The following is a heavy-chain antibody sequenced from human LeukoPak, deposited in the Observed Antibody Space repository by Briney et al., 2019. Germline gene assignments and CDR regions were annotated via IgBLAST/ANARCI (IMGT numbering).Heavy chain of an antibody. J-gene: IGHJ4*02. CDR3: ARGGRGPRIAVAGTVFYY. CDR1: GYTFTGYY. D-gene: IGHD6-19*01. Sequence: ASVKVSCKASGYTFTGYYMHWVRQAPGQGLEWMGWINPNSGGTNYAQKFQGRVTMTRDTSISTAYMELSRLRSDDTAAYYCARGGRGPRIAVAGTVFYYWGQGTLVTVSS. CDR2: INPNSGGT. V-gene: IGHV1-2*02.